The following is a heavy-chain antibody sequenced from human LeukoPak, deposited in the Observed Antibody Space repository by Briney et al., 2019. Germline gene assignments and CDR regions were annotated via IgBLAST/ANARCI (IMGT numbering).Heavy chain of an antibody. CDR1: GFTFGDYA. D-gene: IGHD4-17*01. CDR2: IRSKAYGGTT. V-gene: IGHV3-49*04. J-gene: IGHJ4*02. Sequence: PGGSLRLSCTASGFTFGDYAMSWVRQAPGKGLEWVGFIRSKAYGGTTEYAASVKGRFTISRDDSKSIAYLQMNSLKTEDTAVYYCTGGTTVTTEIDYWGQGTLVTVSS. CDR3: TGGTTVTTEIDY.